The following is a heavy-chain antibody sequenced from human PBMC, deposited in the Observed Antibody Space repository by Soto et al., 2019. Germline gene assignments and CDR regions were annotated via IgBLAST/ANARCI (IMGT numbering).Heavy chain of an antibody. CDR2: IWYDGSNK. V-gene: IGHV3-33*01. J-gene: IGHJ4*02. CDR3: ARGHCSGGSCYLFDY. D-gene: IGHD2-15*01. Sequence: QVQLVESGGGVVQPGRSLRLSCAASGFTFSSYGMHWVRQAPGKGLEWVAVIWYDGSNKYYADSVKGRFTISRDNSKNTLYLQMNSLRAEDTAVYYCARGHCSGGSCYLFDYWGQGTLVTVSS. CDR1: GFTFSSYG.